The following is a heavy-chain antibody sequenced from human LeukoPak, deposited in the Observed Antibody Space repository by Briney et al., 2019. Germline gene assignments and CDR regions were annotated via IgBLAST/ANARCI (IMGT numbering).Heavy chain of an antibody. CDR2: INPSGGST. V-gene: IGHV1-46*01. Sequence: GASVKVSCKASGYTFTSYYMHWVRQAPGQGLEWMGIINPSGGSTSYAQKFQGRVTMTRDMSTSTVYMELSSLRSEDTAVYYCARVRPYSSSWDNWFDPWGQGTLVTVSS. CDR3: ARVRPYSSSWDNWFDP. D-gene: IGHD6-6*01. J-gene: IGHJ5*02. CDR1: GYTFTSYY.